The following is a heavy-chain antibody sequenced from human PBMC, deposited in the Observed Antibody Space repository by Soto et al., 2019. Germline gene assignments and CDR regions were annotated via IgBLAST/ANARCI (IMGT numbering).Heavy chain of an antibody. J-gene: IGHJ6*02. Sequence: QVQLVQSGAEVKKPGSSVKVSCKSSGGTFSNSPISWVRQATGQGLEWMGGVIPLFRTANYAQKFQGRVTITADESTNTAYMDLSSLRSGDTAVYYCARSRFVVGVTEDYYGMDVWGQGTTVTVAS. V-gene: IGHV1-69*12. CDR1: GGTFSNSP. CDR2: VIPLFRTA. D-gene: IGHD2-15*01. CDR3: ARSRFVVGVTEDYYGMDV.